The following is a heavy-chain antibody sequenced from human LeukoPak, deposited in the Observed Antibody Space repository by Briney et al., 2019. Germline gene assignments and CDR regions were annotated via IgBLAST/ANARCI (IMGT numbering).Heavy chain of an antibody. V-gene: IGHV3-48*03. CDR2: ITNSGSTI. CDR3: VRGGGPSYKYNAFDI. J-gene: IGHJ3*02. D-gene: IGHD2-15*01. CDR1: GFTFSTYE. Sequence: GGSPRLSCAASGFTFSTYEMNWVRQAPGKGLEWVAYITNSGSTIDYADSVKGRFTISRDNARNSLYLQMSSLRAEDTAVYYCVRGGGPSYKYNAFDIWGQGTMVTVSS.